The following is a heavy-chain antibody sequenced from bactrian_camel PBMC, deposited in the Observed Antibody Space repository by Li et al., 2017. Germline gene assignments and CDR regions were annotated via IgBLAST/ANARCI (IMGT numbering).Heavy chain of an antibody. J-gene: IGHJ6*01. Sequence: VQLVESGGGSVQAGGSLRLSCAASENPNDSLCIGWFRQAPGKERETVAAISSSGDIGYSDSVKGRFAISRDYAENTWYLQMNSLKPEDTAVYYCVRIYWTITIATMGYWGQGTQVTVS. CDR3: VRIYWTITIATMGY. V-gene: IGHV3S55*01. CDR1: ENPNDSLC. CDR2: ISSSGDI. D-gene: IGHD4*01.